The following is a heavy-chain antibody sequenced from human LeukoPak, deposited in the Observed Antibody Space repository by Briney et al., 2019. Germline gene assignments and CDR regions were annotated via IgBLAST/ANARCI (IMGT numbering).Heavy chain of an antibody. CDR1: GFTFSSYE. CDR3: AELGITMIGGV. D-gene: IGHD3-10*02. Sequence: PGGSLRLSCAASGFTFSSYEMNWVRQAPGKGLEWVSYISSSGSTIYYADSVKGRFTISRDNVKNSRYLQMNSLRAEDTAVYYCAELGITMIGGVWGKGTTVTISS. V-gene: IGHV3-48*03. J-gene: IGHJ6*04. CDR2: ISSSGSTI.